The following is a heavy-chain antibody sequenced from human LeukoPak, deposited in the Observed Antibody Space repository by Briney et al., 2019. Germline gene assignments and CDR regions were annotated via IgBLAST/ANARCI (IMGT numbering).Heavy chain of an antibody. D-gene: IGHD2-15*01. CDR2: TYYRSKWYT. Sequence: SQTLSLTCAISGDSVSSNRAAWNWIRQSPSRGLEWLGRTYYRSKWYTEYTLSVKSRISIKPDTSKNQFSLQLNSVTPEDTAVHYCARAVGFDNGMDVWGQGTTVTVSS. J-gene: IGHJ6*02. CDR1: GDSVSSNRAA. V-gene: IGHV6-1*01. CDR3: ARAVGFDNGMDV.